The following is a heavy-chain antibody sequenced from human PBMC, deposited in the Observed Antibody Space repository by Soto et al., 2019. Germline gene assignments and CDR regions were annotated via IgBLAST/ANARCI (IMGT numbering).Heavy chain of an antibody. CDR1: GFTFSSYA. CDR3: ARDRLYCSGGSCYEGINWYFDL. CDR2: ISYDGSNK. D-gene: IGHD2-15*01. V-gene: IGHV3-30-3*01. J-gene: IGHJ2*01. Sequence: QVQLVESGGGVVQPGRSLRLSCAASGFTFSSYAMHWVRQAPGKGLEWVAVISYDGSNKYYADSVKGRFTISRDNSKNTLYLQMNSLRAEDTAVYYCARDRLYCSGGSCYEGINWYFDLWGRGTLVTVSS.